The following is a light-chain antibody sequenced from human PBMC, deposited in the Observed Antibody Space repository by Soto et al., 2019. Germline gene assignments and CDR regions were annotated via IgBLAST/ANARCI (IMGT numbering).Light chain of an antibody. CDR2: GAS. J-gene: IGKJ1*01. CDR3: QQYGNAPWT. V-gene: IGKV3-20*01. CDR1: QSVSSNY. Sequence: EIVLTQSPGTPSLPPGERATLSCRASQSVSSNYLAWYQQKPGQAPRLLIYGASSRATGIPDRFSGSGSGTDFNFIISRLEPEDFAVYYCQQYGNAPWTFGQGTKVDIK.